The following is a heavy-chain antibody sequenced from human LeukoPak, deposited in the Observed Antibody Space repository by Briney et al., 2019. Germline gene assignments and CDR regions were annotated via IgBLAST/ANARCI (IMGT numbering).Heavy chain of an antibody. V-gene: IGHV1-8*01. Sequence: EASVKVSCKASGYTFTSYDINWVRQATGQGLEWMGWMNPNSGNTGYAQKFQGRVTMTRNTSISTAYMELSSLRSEDTAVYYCARELSSGPGYFDYWGQGTLVTVSS. CDR2: MNPNSGNT. CDR3: ARELSSGPGYFDY. D-gene: IGHD6-19*01. J-gene: IGHJ4*02. CDR1: GYTFTSYD.